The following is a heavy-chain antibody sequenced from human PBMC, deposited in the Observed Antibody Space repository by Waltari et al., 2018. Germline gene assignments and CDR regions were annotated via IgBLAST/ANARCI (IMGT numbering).Heavy chain of an antibody. J-gene: IGHJ4*02. CDR3: ARLSCSSGNCYGDY. D-gene: IGHD2-15*01. V-gene: IGHV5-51*01. CDR2: IAPGDSDT. Sequence: EYMGIIAPGDSDTRYTPSFQGQVIISADKSISTAYLQWRSLKASDTAMYYCARLSCSSGNCYGDYWGQGTLVSVSS.